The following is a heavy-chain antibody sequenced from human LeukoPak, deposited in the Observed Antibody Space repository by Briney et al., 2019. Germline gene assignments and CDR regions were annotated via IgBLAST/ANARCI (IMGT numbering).Heavy chain of an antibody. J-gene: IGHJ4*02. D-gene: IGHD3-3*01. V-gene: IGHV4-38-2*02. CDR3: ASNFGVVTTKDYYFDY. Sequence: SETLSLTCTVSGYSISSSYYWGWIRQPPGKGLEWIGSIYHSGSIYYNPSLKSRVTISLDTSKNQFSLKLSSVTAADTAVYYCASNFGVVTTKDYYFDYWGQGTLVTVSS. CDR1: GYSISSSYY. CDR2: IYHSGSI.